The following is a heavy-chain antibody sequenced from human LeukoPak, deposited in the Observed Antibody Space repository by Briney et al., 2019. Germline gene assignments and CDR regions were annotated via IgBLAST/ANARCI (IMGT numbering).Heavy chain of an antibody. CDR3: AKDGYSNYAYYMDV. J-gene: IGHJ6*03. CDR1: GFTFSSYG. D-gene: IGHD4-11*01. V-gene: IGHV3-30*02. CDR2: IWYGGSNK. Sequence: PGGSLRLSCEASGFTFSSYGMHWVRQAPGKGLEWVAVIWYGGSNKYYADSVKGRFTISRDNSKNTLYLQMNSLRAEDTAVYYCAKDGYSNYAYYMDVWGKGTTVTVSS.